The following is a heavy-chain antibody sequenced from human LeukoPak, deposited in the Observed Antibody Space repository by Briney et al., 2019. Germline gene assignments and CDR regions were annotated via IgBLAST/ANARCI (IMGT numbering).Heavy chain of an antibody. V-gene: IGHV3-7*01. J-gene: IGHJ4*02. Sequence: GGSLRLSCAASGFTFSNYWMSWVRQAPGKGLEWVANIKEDGSEKYYVDSVKGRFTISRDHAENSLYLQMNSLRAEDTAVYYCARAVPYCYGSGSYLDCWGQGTLVTVSS. CDR1: GFTFSNYW. D-gene: IGHD3-10*01. CDR2: IKEDGSEK. CDR3: ARAVPYCYGSGSYLDC.